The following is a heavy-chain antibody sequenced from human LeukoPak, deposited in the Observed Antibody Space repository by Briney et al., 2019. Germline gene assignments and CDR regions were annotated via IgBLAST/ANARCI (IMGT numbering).Heavy chain of an antibody. V-gene: IGHV3-30*04. J-gene: IGHJ3*02. Sequence: GGSLRLSCAASGFTFSSYAMHWVRQAPGKGLEWVAVISYDGSNKYYADSVKGRFTISRDNSKNTLYLQMNSLRAEDTAVYYCARDPLYGSGSPDAFDIWGQGTMVTVSS. CDR3: ARDPLYGSGSPDAFDI. D-gene: IGHD3-10*01. CDR2: ISYDGSNK. CDR1: GFTFSSYA.